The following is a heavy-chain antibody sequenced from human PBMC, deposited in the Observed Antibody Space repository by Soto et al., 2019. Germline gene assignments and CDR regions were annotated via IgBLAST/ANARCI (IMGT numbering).Heavy chain of an antibody. V-gene: IGHV3-66*01. CDR1: GFTVSSNY. J-gene: IGHJ4*02. CDR3: VSTDNFDY. CDR2: IYSGGNT. Sequence: EVQLVESGGGLVQPGGSLRLSCAGSGFTVSSNYMSWVRQAPGKGLEWVSVIYSGGNTYYADSVQGRFTISRDNSKNTLYLQMNSRRAEDTAVYYCVSTDNFDYWGQGTQVTVSS.